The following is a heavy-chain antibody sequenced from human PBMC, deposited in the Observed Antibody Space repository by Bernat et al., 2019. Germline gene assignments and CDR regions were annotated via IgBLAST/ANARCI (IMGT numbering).Heavy chain of an antibody. D-gene: IGHD2-15*01. V-gene: IGHV1-69*06. J-gene: IGHJ4*02. CDR3: ARAPGCTGGSCQQGY. CDR1: GGTFSSYA. Sequence: QVQLVQSGAEVKKPGSSVKVSCKASGGTFSSYAISWVRQAPGQGLEWMGGIIPIFGTANYAQKFQGRVTITADKSTATSYMELTSLKSEDTAVYYCARAPGCTGGSCQQGYWGQGTLVTVSS. CDR2: IIPIFGTA.